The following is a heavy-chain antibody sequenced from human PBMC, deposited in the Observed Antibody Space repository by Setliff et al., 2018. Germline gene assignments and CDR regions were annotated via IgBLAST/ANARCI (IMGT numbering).Heavy chain of an antibody. Sequence: PGGSLRLSCAASGFTFRSYAMSWVRQAPGKGLEWVSGVSGSGGSTYYTDSVKGRFTISRDNSKNTLYLQMNSLRAEDTAVYYCAKDSSYSMIVVVIPFDYWGQGTQVTVSS. J-gene: IGHJ4*02. CDR2: VSGSGGST. V-gene: IGHV3-23*01. CDR1: GFTFRSYA. CDR3: AKDSSYSMIVVVIPFDY. D-gene: IGHD3-22*01.